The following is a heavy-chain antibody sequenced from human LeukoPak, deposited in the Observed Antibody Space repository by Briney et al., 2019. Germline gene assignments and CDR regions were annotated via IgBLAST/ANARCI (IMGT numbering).Heavy chain of an antibody. V-gene: IGHV1-69*04. D-gene: IGHD3-16*01. Sequence: SVKVSCKASGGTFSSYAISWVRQAPGQGLEWMGRIIPLLGTANYAQKFQDRVTITADKSTSTAYMELSSLRSEDRAMYYCARDYTQFDYWGQGTLVTVSS. CDR1: GGTFSSYA. J-gene: IGHJ4*02. CDR2: IIPLLGTA. CDR3: ARDYTQFDY.